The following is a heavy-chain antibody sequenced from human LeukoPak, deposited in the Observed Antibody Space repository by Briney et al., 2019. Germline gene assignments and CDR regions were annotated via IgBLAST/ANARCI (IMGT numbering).Heavy chain of an antibody. J-gene: IGHJ6*03. Sequence: PSETLSLTCAVSGASISGSGYYWGWIRQPPGKGLEWIGYIYYSGSTNYNPSLKSRVTISVDTSKNQFSLKLSSVTAADTAVYYCARIKSGTGYATLKTYYYYYMDVWGKGTTVTISS. V-gene: IGHV4-61*05. CDR3: ARIKSGTGYATLKTYYYYYMDV. CDR1: GASISGSGYY. D-gene: IGHD2-8*01. CDR2: IYYSGST.